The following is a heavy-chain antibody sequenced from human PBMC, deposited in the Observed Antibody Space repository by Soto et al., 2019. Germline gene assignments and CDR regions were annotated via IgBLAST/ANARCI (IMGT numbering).Heavy chain of an antibody. J-gene: IGHJ6*02. Sequence: PCRSLRLSCAASGFTVSNNYISWVRQAPGKGLEWISIIYSAGNTYYADSVKGRFTISRDNSKNTLYLQMNSLGAEDTAVYYCARDFVVGGPTINYYYGMDVWGQGTTVTVSS. CDR2: IYSAGNT. CDR3: ARDFVVGGPTINYYYGMDV. V-gene: IGHV3-66*01. D-gene: IGHD1-26*01. CDR1: GFTVSNNY.